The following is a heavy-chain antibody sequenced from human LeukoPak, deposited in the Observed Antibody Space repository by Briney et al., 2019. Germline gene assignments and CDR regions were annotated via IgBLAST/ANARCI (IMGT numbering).Heavy chain of an antibody. D-gene: IGHD1-26*01. CDR2: IKGDGSDN. Sequence: GGSLRLSCAAPGFTFSSYWMSWVRQAPGKGLEWVATIKGDGSDNHYVDSVRCRFTISRDNAKNSLYLQMNSLRAEDTAVYYCARDLGYYRADYWGQGTLVTVSA. V-gene: IGHV3-7*04. CDR1: GFTFSSYW. CDR3: ARDLGYYRADY. J-gene: IGHJ4*02.